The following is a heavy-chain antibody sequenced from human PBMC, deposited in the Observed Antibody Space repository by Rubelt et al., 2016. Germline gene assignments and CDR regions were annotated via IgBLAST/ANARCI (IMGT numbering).Heavy chain of an antibody. J-gene: IGHJ6*02. V-gene: IGHV1-8*01. D-gene: IGHD6-6*01. CDR3: ARGGDSSSYYYSYGMDV. CDR1: D. CDR2: MNPNSGNT. Sequence: DINWVRQATGQGLEWMGWMNPNSGNTGYAQKFQGRVTMTRNTSISTAYMELSSLRSEDTAVYYCARGGDSSSYYYSYGMDVWGQGTTVTVSS.